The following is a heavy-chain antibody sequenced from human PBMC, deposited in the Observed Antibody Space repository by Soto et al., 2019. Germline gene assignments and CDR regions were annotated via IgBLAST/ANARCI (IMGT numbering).Heavy chain of an antibody. Sequence: QVRLVQSGAEVKKPGSSVKVSCKASGGTFSNYAITWLRLAPGQGLEWLGGITPVFGTVNYAQKFQGRVTITADESTSTAYMELNRLRSEDTAVYYCARDNPYTNSFGHWFDPWGQGTPVIVS. J-gene: IGHJ5*02. CDR2: ITPVFGTV. D-gene: IGHD6-13*01. CDR1: GGTFSNYA. V-gene: IGHV1-69*01. CDR3: ARDNPYTNSFGHWFDP.